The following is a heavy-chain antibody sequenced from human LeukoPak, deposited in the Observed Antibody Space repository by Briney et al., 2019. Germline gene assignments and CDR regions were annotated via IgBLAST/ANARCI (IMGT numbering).Heavy chain of an antibody. CDR1: GYIFTSYG. CDR2: ISAYNGNT. D-gene: IGHD6-13*01. V-gene: IGHV1-18*01. Sequence: ASVKVSCKASGYIFTSYGISWVRQAPGQGLEWMGWISAYNGNTNYAQKLQGRVTMTTDTSTSTAYMELRSLRSDDTAVYYCAGGSSDWYPNWLDPWGQGTLVTVSS. J-gene: IGHJ5*02. CDR3: AGGSSDWYPNWLDP.